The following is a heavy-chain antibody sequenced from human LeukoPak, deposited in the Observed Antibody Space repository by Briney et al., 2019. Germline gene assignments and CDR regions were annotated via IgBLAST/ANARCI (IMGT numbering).Heavy chain of an antibody. CDR3: ARVNQRWLQVNWFDP. D-gene: IGHD5-24*01. J-gene: IGHJ5*02. Sequence: ASVKVSCKASGYTFTGYYMHWVRQAPGQGLEWMGWINPNSGGTNYAQKFQGRVTVTRDMSTSTVYMELSSLRSEDTAVYYCARVNQRWLQVNWFDPWGQGTLVTVSS. CDR2: INPNSGGT. CDR1: GYTFTGYY. V-gene: IGHV1-2*02.